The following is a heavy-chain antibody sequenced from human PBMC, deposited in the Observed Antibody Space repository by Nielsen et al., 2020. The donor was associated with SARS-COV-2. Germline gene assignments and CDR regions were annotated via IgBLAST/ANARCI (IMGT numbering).Heavy chain of an antibody. D-gene: IGHD3-22*01. Sequence: ASLKVSCTASGYTFTSYYMHWVRQAPGQGLEWMGIINPSGGSTSYAQKFQGRVTMTRDTSTSTVYMELSSLRSEDTAVYYCARDLGSGYYDSSGYYYHYDAFDIWGQGTMVTVSS. CDR3: ARDLGSGYYDSSGYYYHYDAFDI. CDR2: INPSGGST. V-gene: IGHV1-46*01. CDR1: GYTFTSYY. J-gene: IGHJ3*02.